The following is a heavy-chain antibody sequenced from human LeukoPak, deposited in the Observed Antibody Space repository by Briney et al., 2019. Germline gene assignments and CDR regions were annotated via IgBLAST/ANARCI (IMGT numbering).Heavy chain of an antibody. Sequence: PSETLSLTCAVYGGSFSGYYWSWIRQPPGKGLEWIGEINHSGSTNYNPSLKSRVTISVDTSKNQFSLKMSSVTAADTAVYYCARDLIAAAGTESNWFDPWGQGTLVTVSS. J-gene: IGHJ5*02. CDR1: GGSFSGYY. CDR3: ARDLIAAAGTESNWFDP. CDR2: INHSGST. D-gene: IGHD6-13*01. V-gene: IGHV4-34*01.